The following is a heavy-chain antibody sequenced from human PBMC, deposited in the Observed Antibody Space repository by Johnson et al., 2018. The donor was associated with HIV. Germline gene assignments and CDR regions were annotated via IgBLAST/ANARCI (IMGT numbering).Heavy chain of an antibody. Sequence: QVQLVESGGGVVQPGRSLRLSCAASGFTFSSYAMHWVRQAPGKGLEWVAVISYHGSNKYYADSVKGRFTISRDNSKNTLYLQMNSLRAEDTAVYYCAKAPIVGTHGGLGAFDIWGQGTMVTVSS. D-gene: IGHD1-26*01. CDR2: ISYHGSNK. CDR1: GFTFSSYA. J-gene: IGHJ3*02. CDR3: AKAPIVGTHGGLGAFDI. V-gene: IGHV3-30*14.